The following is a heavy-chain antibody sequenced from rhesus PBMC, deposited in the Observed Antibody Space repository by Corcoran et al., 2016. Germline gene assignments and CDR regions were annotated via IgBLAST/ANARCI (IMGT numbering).Heavy chain of an antibody. V-gene: IGHV4-76*01. Sequence: QVQLQESGPGVVKPSATLSLTCTVSGGSISGGYGWNCFRQVPGRGLEWMGFFYGSTGSTNNSPSLKNRVTTSQDESKNQFSLKLTSVTAADTAVYYGAAQQRLALTNSLDVWGRGVLVTVSS. CDR2: FYGSTGST. J-gene: IGHJ5-2*02. D-gene: IGHD6-31*01. CDR3: AAQQRLALTNSLDV. CDR1: GGSISGGYG.